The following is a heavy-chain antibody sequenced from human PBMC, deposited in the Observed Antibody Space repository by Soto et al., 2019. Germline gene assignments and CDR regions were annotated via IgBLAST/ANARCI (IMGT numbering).Heavy chain of an antibody. V-gene: IGHV4-30-2*01. D-gene: IGHD3-3*01. CDR3: ASALNYYDFWSGYYQN. CDR2: IYHSGST. J-gene: IGHJ4*02. Sequence: QLQLQESGSGLVKPSQTLSLTCAVSGGSISSGGYSWSWIRQPPGKGLEWIGYIYHSGSTYYNPSLKSRLTISVDRSKNQFSLKLSSVTAADTAVYYCASALNYYDFWSGYYQNWGQGTLVTVSS. CDR1: GGSISSGGYS.